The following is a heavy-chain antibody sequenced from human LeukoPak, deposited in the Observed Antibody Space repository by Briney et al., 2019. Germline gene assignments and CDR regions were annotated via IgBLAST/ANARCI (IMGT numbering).Heavy chain of an antibody. CDR2: LYYSGNT. V-gene: IGHV4-61*01. Sequence: SETLSLTCSVSGGSFTSGFYYWNWIRQPPGKGLEWIGYLYYSGNTNYNPSLKSRVTMSVDTSKNQFSLRLSSVTAADTAVYYCAREYGYSYGYSYWYLDLWGRGTLVTVSS. D-gene: IGHD5-18*01. CDR1: GGSFTSGFYY. J-gene: IGHJ2*01. CDR3: AREYGYSYGYSYWYLDL.